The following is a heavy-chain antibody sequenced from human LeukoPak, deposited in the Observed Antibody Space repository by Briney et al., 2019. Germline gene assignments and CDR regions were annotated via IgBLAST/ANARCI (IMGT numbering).Heavy chain of an antibody. CDR3: AKDGVILAPGIYWYMDV. CDR1: GFTFSSYG. J-gene: IGHJ6*03. V-gene: IGHV3-23*01. Sequence: RPGGSLRLSCAASGFTFSSYGMSWVRQAPGKGLEWVSAISGSGGSTYYADSVKGRFTISRDNSKNTLYLQMNSLRAEDTAVFYCAKDGVILAPGIYWYMDVWGRGTTVTVSS. D-gene: IGHD3-16*02. CDR2: ISGSGGST.